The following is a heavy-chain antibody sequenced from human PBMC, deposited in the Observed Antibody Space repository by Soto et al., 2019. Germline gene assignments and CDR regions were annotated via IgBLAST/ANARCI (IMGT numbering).Heavy chain of an antibody. Sequence: SETLSLTCTVSGGTLRSTGYYVGWLRQPPGKGLEWIGSIYYSGSTYYNPSLKSRVSMSVDSSKNQFSLRLSSVTAADTAIYYCARQHTWNYVRWFDPWGQGRLVTVSS. CDR3: ARQHTWNYVRWFDP. D-gene: IGHD1-7*01. J-gene: IGHJ5*02. CDR1: GGTLRSTGYY. CDR2: IYYSGST. V-gene: IGHV4-39*01.